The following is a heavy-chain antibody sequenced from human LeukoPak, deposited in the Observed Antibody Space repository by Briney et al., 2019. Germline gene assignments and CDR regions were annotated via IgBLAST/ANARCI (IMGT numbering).Heavy chain of an antibody. V-gene: IGHV3-49*04. CDR1: GFSFTDYP. J-gene: IGHJ4*02. Sequence: GGPLRLSCATSGFSFTDYPMSWVRQAPGKGLEWVGFITSRVYGETTDYAASVKGRFTISRDDSKSIAYLQLNSLKTEDTAVYYCSRHIVGARTFFDYWGQGALVTVS. CDR2: ITSRVYGETT. CDR3: SRHIVGARTFFDY. D-gene: IGHD1-26*01.